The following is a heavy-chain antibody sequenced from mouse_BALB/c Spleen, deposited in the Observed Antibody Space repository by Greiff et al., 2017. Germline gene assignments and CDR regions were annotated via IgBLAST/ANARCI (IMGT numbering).Heavy chain of an antibody. D-gene: IGHD2-3*01. J-gene: IGHJ1*01. CDR2: ILPSIGRT. Sequence: QVQLKESGSELRRPGSSVKLSCKDFDSEVFPFAYMSWVRQKPGHGFEWIGDILPSIGRTIYGEKFEDKATLDADTVSNTAYLELNSLTSEDSAIYYCARRWDDGYLYWYFDVWGAGTTVTVSS. CDR1: DSEVFPFAY. CDR3: ARRWDDGYLYWYFDV. V-gene: IGHV15-2*02.